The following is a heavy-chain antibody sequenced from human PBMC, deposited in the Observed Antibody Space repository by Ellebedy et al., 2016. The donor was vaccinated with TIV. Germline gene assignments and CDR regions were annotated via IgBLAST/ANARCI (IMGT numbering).Heavy chain of an antibody. CDR1: GFTFSGYW. V-gene: IGHV3-7*04. D-gene: IGHD5-24*01. CDR3: ARGEGWIDN. CDR2: INQDGSEK. Sequence: GESLKISXAASGFTFSGYWMTWVRQAPGKGLEWVANINQDGSEKYYVDSVKGRFTISRDNAKNSLYLQMNSLRAEDTAVYFCARGEGWIDNWGQGTLVTVSS. J-gene: IGHJ4*02.